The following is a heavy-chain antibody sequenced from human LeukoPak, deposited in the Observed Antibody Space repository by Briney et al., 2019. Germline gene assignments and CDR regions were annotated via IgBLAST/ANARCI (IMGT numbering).Heavy chain of an antibody. V-gene: IGHV3-23*01. CDR1: GFSIRLYV. D-gene: IGHD3-3*01. J-gene: IGHJ3*01. Sequence: SGGSLRLSCAASGFSIRLYVMSWVRQAPGKGLEWVSDIGGSGTSTHYADSVKGRFTISRDNSKKTLNLQMNSLTAEDTAVYYCAKVDSSERSGIWTAFDVWGRGTMVTVSS. CDR3: AKVDSSERSGIWTAFDV. CDR2: IGGSGTST.